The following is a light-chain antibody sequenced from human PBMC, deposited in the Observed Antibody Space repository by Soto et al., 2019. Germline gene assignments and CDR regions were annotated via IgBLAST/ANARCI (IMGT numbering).Light chain of an antibody. V-gene: IGLV2-8*01. CDR3: SSYAGTNNFDVV. CDR2: EVN. CDR1: SSDVGSYTY. J-gene: IGLJ2*01. Sequence: QSALTQPPSESGSPGQSVTISCTGTSSDVGSYTYVSWYQQHPGKAPKLMIFEVNKRPSGVPDRFSGSKSGNTASLTVSGLQAEDEADYYCSSYAGTNNFDVVFGGGTKLTVL.